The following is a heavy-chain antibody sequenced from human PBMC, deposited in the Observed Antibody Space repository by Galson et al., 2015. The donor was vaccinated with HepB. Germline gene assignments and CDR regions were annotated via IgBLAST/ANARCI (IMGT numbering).Heavy chain of an antibody. CDR2: IYPGDSDT. D-gene: IGHD3-10*01. CDR1: GYSFTNYW. CDR3: ARLYGSGSFLDYFDY. Sequence: QSGAEVKKPGESLKISCKGSGYSFTNYWIGWVRQVPGKGLEWMGIIYPGDSDTRYSPSFQGQVTMSADKSISTAYLQWSSLKASDTAMYYCARLYGSGSFLDYFDYWGQGTLVTVSS. J-gene: IGHJ4*02. V-gene: IGHV5-51*01.